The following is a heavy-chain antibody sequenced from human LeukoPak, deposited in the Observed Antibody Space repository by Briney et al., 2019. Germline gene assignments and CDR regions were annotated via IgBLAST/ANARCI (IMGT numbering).Heavy chain of an antibody. CDR1: GFTFSSYA. D-gene: IGHD3-22*01. J-gene: IGHJ4*02. CDR2: ISGSGGST. V-gene: IGHV3-23*01. CDR3: ARDRAYYYDSSGYYPYFDY. Sequence: GGSLRLSCAASGFTFSSYAMSWVRQAPGKGLEWVSAISGSGGSTYYADSVKGRFTISRDNSKNTLYLQMNSLRAEDTAVYYCARDRAYYYDSSGYYPYFDYWGQGTLVTVSS.